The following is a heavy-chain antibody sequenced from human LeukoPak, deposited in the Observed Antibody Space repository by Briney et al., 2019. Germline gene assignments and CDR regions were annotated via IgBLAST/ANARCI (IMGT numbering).Heavy chain of an antibody. CDR2: IIPIFGTA. CDR3: ARAEAGDIVVVPAATGAHYYYGMDV. J-gene: IGHJ6*04. D-gene: IGHD2-2*01. CDR1: GGTFSSYA. Sequence: SVKVSCKASGGTFSSYAISWVRQAPGQGLEWIGGIIPIFGTANYAQKFQGRVTITAEKSTSTAYMELSSLRSEDTAVYYCARAEAGDIVVVPAATGAHYYYGMDVWGKGTTVTVSS. V-gene: IGHV1-69*06.